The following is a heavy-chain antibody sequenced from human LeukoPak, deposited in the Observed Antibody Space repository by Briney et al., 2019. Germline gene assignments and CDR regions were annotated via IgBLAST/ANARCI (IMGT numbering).Heavy chain of an antibody. V-gene: IGHV3-74*01. CDR1: GFTFSSYW. CDR2: INSDGSST. Sequence: GGSLRLSCAASGFTFSSYWMHWVRQAPGKGLVWVSRINSDGSSTSYADSVKGRFTISRDNAKNTLYLQMNSLRAEDTAVYYCARDKPYSRSWAPPDYWGQGTLVTVSS. J-gene: IGHJ4*02. D-gene: IGHD6-13*01. CDR3: ARDKPYSRSWAPPDY.